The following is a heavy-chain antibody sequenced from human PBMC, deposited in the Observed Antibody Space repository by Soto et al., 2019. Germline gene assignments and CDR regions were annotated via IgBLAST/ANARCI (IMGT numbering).Heavy chain of an antibody. CDR2: IDHSGST. CDR1: GGSISSGGYS. J-gene: IGHJ6*02. CDR3: ASFTYAYGMDV. Sequence: QLQLQESGSGLVKPSQTLSLTCAVSGGSISSGGYSWSWIRQPPGKGLEWIGYIDHSGSTYYNPSPQSRVTTSVDRSKTQFSLMLSSVTAADTAVYYCASFTYAYGMDVWGQGTTVTVSS. D-gene: IGHD2-2*01. V-gene: IGHV4-30-2*01.